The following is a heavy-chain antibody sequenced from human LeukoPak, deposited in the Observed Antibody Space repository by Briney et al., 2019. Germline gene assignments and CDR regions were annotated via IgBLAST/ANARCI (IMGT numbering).Heavy chain of an antibody. J-gene: IGHJ5*01. V-gene: IGHV4-34*01. CDR3: ARGGYCGGHCFDS. CDR1: GGSFSGYY. D-gene: IGHD2-21*01. CDR2: INHSGST. Sequence: SETLSLTCAVYGGSFSGYYWSWIRQPPGMGLEWIGEINHSGSTNYNPSLKSRVTISVDTSKNQFSLNLTSVTAADTALYSCARGGYCGGHCFDSWGQGTLVTVSS.